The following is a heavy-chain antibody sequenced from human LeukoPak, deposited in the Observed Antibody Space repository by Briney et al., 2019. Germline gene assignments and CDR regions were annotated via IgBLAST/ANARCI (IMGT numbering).Heavy chain of an antibody. J-gene: IGHJ4*02. CDR1: GGTFSSYA. CDR3: ARLVGGMATIGDYYFDY. D-gene: IGHD5-24*01. CDR2: IIPILGIA. V-gene: IGHV1-69*04. Sequence: SVKVSCKASGGTFSSYAISWVRQAPGQGLEWMGSIIPILGIANYAQKFQGRVTITADKSTSTAYMELSSLRSEDTAVYYCARLVGGMATIGDYYFDYWGQGTLVTVSS.